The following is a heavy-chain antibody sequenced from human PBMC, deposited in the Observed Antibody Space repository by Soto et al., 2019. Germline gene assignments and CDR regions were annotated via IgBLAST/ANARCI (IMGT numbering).Heavy chain of an antibody. CDR3: VRDIGSNSFDS. V-gene: IGHV3-30*03. CDR2: ISYSGSTK. Sequence: QVQLVESGGGVVQPGRSLRLSCAASGFTFSNYGIHWFRQAPGKGLEWVAVISYSGSTKMYGDSVKGRFTISRDNSKNTLFLQMNSLRREDTAVYHCVRDIGSNSFDSWGPGALVTVSS. D-gene: IGHD3-10*01. CDR1: GFTFSNYG. J-gene: IGHJ4*02.